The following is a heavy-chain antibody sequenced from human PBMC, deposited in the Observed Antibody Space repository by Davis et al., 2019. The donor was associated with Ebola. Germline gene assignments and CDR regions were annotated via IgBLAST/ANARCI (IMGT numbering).Heavy chain of an antibody. CDR3: ARGQTRNYAP. D-gene: IGHD4-11*01. CDR1: GFTFSSHA. V-gene: IGHV3-23*01. J-gene: IGHJ5*02. CDR2: ISDLGDRT. Sequence: PGGSLRLSCAASGFTFSSHAMTWVRRAPGKGLEWVSDISDLGDRTHYVDSVKGRFTISRDNSKNILYLQMKSLRAEDTAVYFCARGQTRNYAPWGQGTLVTVSS.